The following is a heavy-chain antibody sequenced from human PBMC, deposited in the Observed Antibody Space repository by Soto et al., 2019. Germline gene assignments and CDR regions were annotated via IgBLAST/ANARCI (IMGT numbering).Heavy chain of an antibody. J-gene: IGHJ4*02. Sequence: SSETLSLTCTVAGGSINNYYWSWVRQPPGKGLEWIGYIYYSGSTNYNPSLKSRVTKSVDTSKNHFSLNLSSVTAADTAVYYCARGVNFDYWGPGTLVTVSS. V-gene: IGHV4-59*01. CDR3: ARGVNFDY. CDR2: IYYSGST. CDR1: GGSINNYY.